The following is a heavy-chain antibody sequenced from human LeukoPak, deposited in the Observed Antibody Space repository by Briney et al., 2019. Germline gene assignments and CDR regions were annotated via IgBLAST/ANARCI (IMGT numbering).Heavy chain of an antibody. J-gene: IGHJ4*02. CDR3: AREADGDYGDYDAGGFDY. Sequence: PGGSLRLSCAASGFTFSSYWMHWVRQAPGKGLVWVSRINSDGSSTSYADSVKGRFTISRDNAKNTLYLQMNSLSAEDTAVYYCAREADGDYGDYDAGGFDYWGQGTLVTVSS. V-gene: IGHV3-74*01. D-gene: IGHD4-17*01. CDR2: INSDGSST. CDR1: GFTFSSYW.